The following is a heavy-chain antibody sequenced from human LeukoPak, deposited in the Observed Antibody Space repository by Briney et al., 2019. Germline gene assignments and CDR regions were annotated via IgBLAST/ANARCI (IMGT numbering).Heavy chain of an antibody. CDR3: ARSQTGTYSQPPDY. J-gene: IGHJ4*02. CDR1: GYTFTGYY. Sequence: ASVKVSCKASGYTFTGYYMHWVRQAPGQGLEWMGWINPTSGATNYAQKFQGRVTMTRDTSISTAYMDLSRPRSDDTAVYYCARSQTGTYSQPPDYWGQGTLVTVSS. CDR2: INPTSGAT. D-gene: IGHD1-26*01. V-gene: IGHV1-2*02.